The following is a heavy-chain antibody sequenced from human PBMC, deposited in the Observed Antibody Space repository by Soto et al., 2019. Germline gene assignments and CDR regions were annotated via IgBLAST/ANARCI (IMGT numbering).Heavy chain of an antibody. V-gene: IGHV4-59*01. Sequence: SETLSLTCTVSGGSISSFYWSWIRQPPGKGLEWIGNIYYNGNTNYSPSFKSRATISVDTSKNQFSLKLTSVTAADTAVYYCARGGPPITVFGVVISWFDPWGQGTLVTVSS. CDR1: GGSISSFY. CDR2: IYYNGNT. J-gene: IGHJ5*02. D-gene: IGHD3-3*01. CDR3: ARGGPPITVFGVVISWFDP.